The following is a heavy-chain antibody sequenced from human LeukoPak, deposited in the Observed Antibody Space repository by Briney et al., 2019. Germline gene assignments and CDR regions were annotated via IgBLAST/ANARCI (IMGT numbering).Heavy chain of an antibody. CDR1: GYTFTSYG. D-gene: IGHD4-23*01. V-gene: IGHV1-2*02. CDR2: ISAYSGGT. CDR3: ARGGYGGIAY. J-gene: IGHJ4*02. Sequence: ASVKVSCKASGYTFTSYGISWVRQAPGQGLEWMGWISAYSGGTNYAQKFQGRVTMTRDTSISTAYMELSRLRSDDTAVYYCARGGYGGIAYWGQGTLVTVSS.